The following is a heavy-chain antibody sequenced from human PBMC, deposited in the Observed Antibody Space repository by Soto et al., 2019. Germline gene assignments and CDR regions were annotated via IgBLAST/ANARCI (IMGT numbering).Heavy chain of an antibody. D-gene: IGHD3-3*01. CDR2: IYYSGST. CDR3: ARQGTTPWYLERYDAFDI. V-gene: IGHV4-39*01. J-gene: IGHJ3*02. Sequence: QLQLQESGPGLVKPSETLSLTCTVSGGSISSSSYYWGWIRQPPGKGLEWIGSIYYSGSTYYNPSLKSRVTISVDTSKNQFSLKLSSVTAADTAVYYCARQGTTPWYLERYDAFDIWGQGTMVTVSS. CDR1: GGSISSSSYY.